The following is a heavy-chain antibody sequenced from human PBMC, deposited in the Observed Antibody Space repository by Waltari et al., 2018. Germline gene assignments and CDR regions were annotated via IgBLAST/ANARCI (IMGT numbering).Heavy chain of an antibody. CDR3: ARGRPYYMDV. V-gene: IGHV4-34*01. Sequence: QVQLQQWGAGLLKPAETLSLTCGVPGWSFSGYYWSWIRQPPGKGLEWIGEINHSGHTNYNPSLKSRVTISIDTSKNQFSLKLSSVTAADTAVYYCARGRPYYMDVWGKGTTVTVSS. CDR2: INHSGHT. CDR1: GWSFSGYY. J-gene: IGHJ6*03.